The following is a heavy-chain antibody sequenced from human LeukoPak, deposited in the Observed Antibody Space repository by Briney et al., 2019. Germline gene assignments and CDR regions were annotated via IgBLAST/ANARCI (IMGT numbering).Heavy chain of an antibody. J-gene: IGHJ5*02. Sequence: ASETLSLTCAVYGGSFSGYYWSWIRQPPGKGLEWIGEINHSGSTNYNPSLKSQVTISVDTSKNQFSLKLSSVTAADTAVYYCARTTKYQFKWAGFDPWGQGTLVTVSS. CDR3: ARTTKYQFKWAGFDP. D-gene: IGHD2-2*01. V-gene: IGHV4-34*01. CDR1: GGSFSGYY. CDR2: INHSGST.